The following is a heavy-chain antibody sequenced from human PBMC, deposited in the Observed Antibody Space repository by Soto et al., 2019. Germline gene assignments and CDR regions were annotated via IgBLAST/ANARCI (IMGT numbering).Heavy chain of an antibody. Sequence: QVQLVESGGGVVQPGRSLRLSCAASGFTFSSYGMHWVRQAPGKGLEWVGVIWYDGSNKYYADSVKGRFTISRDNSKNTLYLHMNSLRAEDTAVYYCERLRFDYWGQGTLVTVSS. CDR1: GFTFSSYG. J-gene: IGHJ4*02. CDR2: IWYDGSNK. D-gene: IGHD4-17*01. CDR3: ERLRFDY. V-gene: IGHV3-33*01.